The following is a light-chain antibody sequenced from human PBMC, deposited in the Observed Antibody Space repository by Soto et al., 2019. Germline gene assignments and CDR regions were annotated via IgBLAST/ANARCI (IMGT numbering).Light chain of an antibody. CDR1: QSLLNSNGYNY. Sequence: DVGISQSPLSQHVTPGEPASISCRSTQSLLNSNGYNYLDWYLQKPGQSPQLLISLGSHRASGVPDRFSGSRSGTDFTLKISRVEGEDVGVYPCMQALQSPITFGQGTRLEIK. CDR2: LGS. CDR3: MQALQSPIT. J-gene: IGKJ5*01. V-gene: IGKV2-28*01.